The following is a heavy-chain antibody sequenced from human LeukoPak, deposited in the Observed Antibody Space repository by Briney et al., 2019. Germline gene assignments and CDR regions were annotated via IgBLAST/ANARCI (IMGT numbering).Heavy chain of an antibody. V-gene: IGHV1-24*01. CDR2: FDPENGET. Sequence: ASGKVSCKVSGYTLTELSMHWVRQAPGKGLGWMGGFDPENGETIYAQKFQGRVTMTEDTSTDTAYMELSSLRSEDTAVYYCATSYYDILTGYRPLAYWGQGTLVTVSS. CDR3: ATSYYDILTGYRPLAY. D-gene: IGHD3-9*01. J-gene: IGHJ4*02. CDR1: GYTLTELS.